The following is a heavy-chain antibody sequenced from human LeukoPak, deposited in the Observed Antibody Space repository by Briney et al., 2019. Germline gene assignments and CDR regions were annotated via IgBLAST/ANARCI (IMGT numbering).Heavy chain of an antibody. CDR2: MNTDGSTT. CDR3: TRGGTPAAGDY. D-gene: IGHD6-13*01. CDR1: GFTFSSSW. Sequence: GGSLRLSCAASGFTFSSSWMRWVRQAPGKGLMWVSRMNTDGSTTIYADSVEGRFTISRDNAKKTLYLQMNSLRAEDTAVYYCTRGGTPAAGDYWGQGTLVTVSS. V-gene: IGHV3-74*01. J-gene: IGHJ4*02.